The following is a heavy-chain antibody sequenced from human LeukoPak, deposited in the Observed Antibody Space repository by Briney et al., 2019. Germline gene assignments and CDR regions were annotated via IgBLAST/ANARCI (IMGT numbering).Heavy chain of an antibody. CDR2: ITSSGSTI. D-gene: IGHD2-21*02. V-gene: IGHV3-48*03. J-gene: IGHJ3*02. CDR3: VQGVVTRSFDI. Sequence: GGSLRLSCAASGFTFSSYEMNWVRQAPGKGLEWLSYITSSGSTIYYADSVKGRFTISRDNANNSLYLQMNSLRVEDTAVYYCVQGVVTRSFDIWGQGTMVTVSS. CDR1: GFTFSSYE.